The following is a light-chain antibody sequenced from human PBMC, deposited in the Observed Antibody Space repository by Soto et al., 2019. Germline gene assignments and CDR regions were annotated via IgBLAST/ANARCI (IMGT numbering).Light chain of an antibody. V-gene: IGKV1-27*01. J-gene: IGKJ4*01. Sequence: GDRVTITCRASQGIAPYLAWFQQKPGKVPKLLIYATSTLQSGVPSRFSGSGSGTDFTLTINSLQPEDVGTYYCQKYNCAPLTFGGGTKVESK. CDR3: QKYNCAPLT. CDR2: ATS. CDR1: QGIAPY.